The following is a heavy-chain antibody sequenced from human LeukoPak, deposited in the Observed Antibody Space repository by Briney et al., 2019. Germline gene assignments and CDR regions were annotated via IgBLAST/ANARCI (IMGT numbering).Heavy chain of an antibody. V-gene: IGHV3-23*01. J-gene: IGHJ4*02. CDR2: ISGSGGST. Sequence: GGSLRLSCPASAFTFRSYAMIWVRQAPGKGLEWVSGISGSGGSTYYSDSAKGRFTISRDNSNNTLYLQMNSLRAEDTAVYYCAKGAASRGYTYVANWGQGTLVTVSS. D-gene: IGHD5-18*01. CDR3: AKGAASRGYTYVAN. CDR1: AFTFRSYA.